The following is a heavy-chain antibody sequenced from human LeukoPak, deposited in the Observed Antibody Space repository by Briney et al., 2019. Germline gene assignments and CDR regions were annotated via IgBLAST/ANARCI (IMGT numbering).Heavy chain of an antibody. Sequence: GRSLRLSCAASGFTFSSYAMHWVRQAPGKGLEWVAVISYDGSTKYYADSVKGRFTISRDNSRNTLYLQMDSLRTEDTAVYYCAKEYDSGGYGANFDYWGQGTLVTVSS. CDR2: ISYDGSTK. CDR3: AKEYDSGGYGANFDY. V-gene: IGHV3-30*04. J-gene: IGHJ4*02. CDR1: GFTFSSYA. D-gene: IGHD3-10*01.